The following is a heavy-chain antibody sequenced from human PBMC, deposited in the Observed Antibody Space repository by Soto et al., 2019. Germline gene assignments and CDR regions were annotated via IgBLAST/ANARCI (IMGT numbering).Heavy chain of an antibody. CDR3: ARDGSDFWSGYYEKGYYYYGMDV. V-gene: IGHV3-48*02. J-gene: IGHJ6*02. D-gene: IGHD3-3*01. CDR2: ISSSSSTI. CDR1: GFTFSSYS. Sequence: EVQLVESGGGLVQPGGSLRLSCAASGFTFSSYSMNWVRQAPGKGLEWVSYISSSSSTIYYADSVKGRFTISRDNAKISLYLQMNSLRDEDTAVYYCARDGSDFWSGYYEKGYYYYGMDVWGQGTTVTVSS.